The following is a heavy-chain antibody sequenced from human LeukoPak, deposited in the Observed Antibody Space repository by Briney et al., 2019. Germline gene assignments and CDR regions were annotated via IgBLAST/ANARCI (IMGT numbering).Heavy chain of an antibody. D-gene: IGHD2-2*01. Sequence: SETLSLTCAVYGGSFSGYYWSWIRQPPGKGLEWIGEINHSGSTNYNPSLKSRVTISVDTSKNQFSLKLSSVTAADTAVYYYAREVAGIVVVPAAQYYFDYWGQGTLVTVSS. J-gene: IGHJ4*02. CDR3: AREVAGIVVVPAAQYYFDY. V-gene: IGHV4-34*01. CDR2: INHSGST. CDR1: GGSFSGYY.